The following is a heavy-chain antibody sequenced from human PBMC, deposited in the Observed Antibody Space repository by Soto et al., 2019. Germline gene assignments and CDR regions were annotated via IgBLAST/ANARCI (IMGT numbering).Heavy chain of an antibody. J-gene: IGHJ4*02. V-gene: IGHV3-23*01. CDR2: ISGNAVST. Sequence: GGSLRLSCAASEFSFSNYAMTWVRQAPGKGLEWVSVISGNAVSTFYADSVKGRFTISRDNSNSMLYLQMSSLRVEYTAIYYCAKNIAGAARALDYWGPGTLVTVSS. D-gene: IGHD6-6*01. CDR1: EFSFSNYA. CDR3: AKNIAGAARALDY.